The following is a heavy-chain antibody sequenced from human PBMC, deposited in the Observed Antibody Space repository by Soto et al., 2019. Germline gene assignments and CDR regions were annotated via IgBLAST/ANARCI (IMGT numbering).Heavy chain of an antibody. J-gene: IGHJ4*02. CDR3: ARDSGSYLAEYYFDY. D-gene: IGHD1-26*01. CDR1: GYTLTSYY. Sequence: ASVKVSCTASGYTLTSYYMHWVRQAPGQGLEWMGIINPSGGSTSYAQKFQGRVTMTRDTSTSTVYMELSSLRSEDTAVYYCARDSGSYLAEYYFDYWGQGTLVTVSS. CDR2: INPSGGST. V-gene: IGHV1-46*01.